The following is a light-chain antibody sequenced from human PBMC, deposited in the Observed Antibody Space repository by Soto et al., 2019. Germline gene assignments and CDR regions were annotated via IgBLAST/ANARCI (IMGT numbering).Light chain of an antibody. Sequence: DIQRTQSPSTLSSSVGYIFTITCRDSQSISSWLAWYQQTPGKAPKLLIYTAYSLESGVPSRFSGSGSGTEFTLTISSVQPDDFATYSCQQYNSYWTFGQGTKVDIK. CDR3: QQYNSYWT. CDR1: QSISSW. CDR2: TAY. V-gene: IGKV1-5*03. J-gene: IGKJ1*01.